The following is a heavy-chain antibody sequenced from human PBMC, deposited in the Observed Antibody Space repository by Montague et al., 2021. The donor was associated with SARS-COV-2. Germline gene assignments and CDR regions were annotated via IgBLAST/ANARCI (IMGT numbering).Heavy chain of an antibody. Sequence: SETLSLTCTVSGGSISSSSYYWGWIRQPPGKGLEWIGSIYYSGSTYYNPSLKSRVTISVGTSKNQSSLKLSSVTAADTAVYYCASPTYYYDSSGSDAFDIWGQGTMVTVSS. CDR1: GGSISSSSYY. D-gene: IGHD3-22*01. V-gene: IGHV4-39*01. J-gene: IGHJ3*02. CDR3: ASPTYYYDSSGSDAFDI. CDR2: IYYSGST.